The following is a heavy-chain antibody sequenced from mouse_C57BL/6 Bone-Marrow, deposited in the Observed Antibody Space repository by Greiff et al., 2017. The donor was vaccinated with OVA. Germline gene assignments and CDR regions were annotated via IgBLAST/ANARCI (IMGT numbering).Heavy chain of an antibody. D-gene: IGHD2-1*01. V-gene: IGHV5-4*01. Sequence: EVKLMESGGGLVKPGGSLKLSCAASGFTFSSYAMSWVRQTPEKRLEWVATISDGGSYTYYPDNVKGRFTISRDNAKNNLYLQRSHLKSEDTAMYYCAREGKSYAMDYWGQGTSVTVSS. CDR2: ISDGGSYT. CDR1: GFTFSSYA. J-gene: IGHJ4*01. CDR3: AREGKSYAMDY.